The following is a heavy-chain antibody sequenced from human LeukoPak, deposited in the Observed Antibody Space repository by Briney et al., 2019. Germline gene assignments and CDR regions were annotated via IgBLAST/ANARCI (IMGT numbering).Heavy chain of an antibody. Sequence: PGGSLRLSCAASGFTFSSYCMGGVRQTPGKRLECVATICQDGNGRDFVDSVKGRFTISRDNAKNSLYLEMNSLRVDDTAVYYCARWRGLQSEFDHWGQGTLVTVSS. CDR1: GFTFSSYC. CDR2: ICQDGNGR. CDR3: ARWRGLQSEFDH. J-gene: IGHJ4*02. D-gene: IGHD5-24*01. V-gene: IGHV3-7*01.